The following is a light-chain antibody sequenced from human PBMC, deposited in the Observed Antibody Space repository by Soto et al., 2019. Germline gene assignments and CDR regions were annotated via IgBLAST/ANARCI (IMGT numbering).Light chain of an antibody. CDR1: SSDVGGYNY. V-gene: IGLV2-14*03. Sequence: QSALTQPASVSGSPGQSITISCTGTSSDVGGYNYVSWYLHHPGKAPKLIIYDVNNRPSGVSNRFSGSKSGNTASLTVSGLQAEDEADYYCCSYTSSITYVFGTGTKVTVL. CDR2: DVN. CDR3: CSYTSSITYV. J-gene: IGLJ1*01.